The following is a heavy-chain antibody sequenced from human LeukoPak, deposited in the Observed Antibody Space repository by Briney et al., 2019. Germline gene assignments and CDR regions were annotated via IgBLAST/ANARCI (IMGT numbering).Heavy chain of an antibody. Sequence: ASVKVSCKASGDTFTGYYMHWVRQAPGQGLECIGRINPTSGGTNYAQKFQGRVTMTRDTSISTAYMELSRLRSDDTAVYYCARDGDSYGYYYYYMDVWGKGTTVTVSS. D-gene: IGHD5-18*01. J-gene: IGHJ6*03. CDR2: INPTSGGT. CDR1: GDTFTGYY. V-gene: IGHV1-2*06. CDR3: ARDGDSYGYYYYYMDV.